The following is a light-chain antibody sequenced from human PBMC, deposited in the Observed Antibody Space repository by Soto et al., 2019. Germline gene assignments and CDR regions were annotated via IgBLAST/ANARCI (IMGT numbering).Light chain of an antibody. J-gene: IGKJ5*01. CDR2: EVS. CDR1: QSLLHITGETF. V-gene: IGKV2D-29*02. CDR3: MQNTQLPPT. Sequence: DVVMTQTPLSLSVAPGQPASISCKSSQSLLHITGETFLFWYLQKPGQSPQLLIYEVSTRVSGVPDRISGSGSGTDFTLEISRVETDDVGIYYCMQNTQLPPTLGQGTRLEIK.